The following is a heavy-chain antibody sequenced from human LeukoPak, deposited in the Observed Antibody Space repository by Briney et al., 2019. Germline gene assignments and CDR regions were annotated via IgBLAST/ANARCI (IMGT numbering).Heavy chain of an antibody. V-gene: IGHV4-34*01. CDR3: ARVVVAAIN. Sequence: SETLSLTCAVYGGSFSGYYWSWIRQPPGKGLEWIGEINHSGSTNYNPSLKSRVTISVDTSKNQFSLKLSSVTAADTAVYYCARVVVAAINWGQGTPVTVSS. D-gene: IGHD2-15*01. J-gene: IGHJ4*02. CDR1: GGSFSGYY. CDR2: INHSGST.